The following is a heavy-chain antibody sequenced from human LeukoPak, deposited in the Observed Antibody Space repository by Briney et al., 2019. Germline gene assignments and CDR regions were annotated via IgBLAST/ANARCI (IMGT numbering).Heavy chain of an antibody. CDR2: IYGGGDT. D-gene: IGHD2-2*01. CDR3: AKDHDCSSTSCLGLGY. CDR1: GFTVTDNY. V-gene: IGHV3-53*05. J-gene: IGHJ4*02. Sequence: GGSLRLSCAASGFTVTDNYMNWVRQSSGKGLEWVSVIYGGGDTNYADSVKGRFIISRDTSKNTVYLQMNSLRAEDTAVYYCAKDHDCSSTSCLGLGYWGQGTLVTVSS.